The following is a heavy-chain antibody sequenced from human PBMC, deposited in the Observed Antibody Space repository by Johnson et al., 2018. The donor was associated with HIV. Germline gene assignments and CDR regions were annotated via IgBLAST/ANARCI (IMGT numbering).Heavy chain of an antibody. CDR2: LKSKTDGGTT. D-gene: IGHD6-19*01. CDR3: TTARNRLWSSSGWTGFWAFDI. Sequence: VQLVESGGGLVKPGGSLRLSCAASGFTFSNAWMSWVRQAPGKGLEWVGRLKSKTDGGTTDYAAPVKGRFTISRDDSKNTLYLQMNSLKTEDTAVYYCTTARNRLWSSSGWTGFWAFDIWGQGTMVTV. V-gene: IGHV3-15*01. J-gene: IGHJ3*02. CDR1: GFTFSNAW.